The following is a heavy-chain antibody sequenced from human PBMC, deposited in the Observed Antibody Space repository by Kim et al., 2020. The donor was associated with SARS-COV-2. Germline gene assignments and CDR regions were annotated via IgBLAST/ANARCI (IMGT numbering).Heavy chain of an antibody. CDR3: ARDRADLAVADRRANFDY. J-gene: IGHJ4*02. CDR1: GYTFTSYG. D-gene: IGHD6-19*01. Sequence: ASVKVSCKASGYTFTSYGISWVRQAPGQGLEWMGWISAYNGNTNYAQKLQGRVTMTTDTSTSTAYMELRSLRSDDTAVYYCARDRADLAVADRRANFDYWGQGTLVTVSS. CDR2: ISAYNGNT. V-gene: IGHV1-18*01.